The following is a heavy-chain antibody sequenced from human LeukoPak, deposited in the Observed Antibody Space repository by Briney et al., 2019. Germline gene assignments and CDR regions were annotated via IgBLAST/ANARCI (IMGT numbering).Heavy chain of an antibody. CDR1: GFTFSDYY. Sequence: PGGSLTPSGSASGFTFSDYYMRSIRPPPRRGIEWVSYISSSGSTIYYAHSMKGRFAISRNNAKNSLYLQMNSLRAEDTAVYYGARDKYSYGLYYWGQGTLVTVSS. J-gene: IGHJ4*02. D-gene: IGHD5-18*01. CDR2: ISSSGSTI. CDR3: ARDKYSYGLYY. V-gene: IGHV3-11*01.